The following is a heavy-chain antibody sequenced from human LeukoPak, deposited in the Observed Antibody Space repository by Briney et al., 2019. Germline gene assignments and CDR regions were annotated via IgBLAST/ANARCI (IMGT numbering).Heavy chain of an antibody. Sequence: PSETLSLTCTVSGGSISSGDYYWSWIRQPPGKGLEWIGYIYYSGSTNYNPSLKSRVTISVDTSKNQFSLKLSSVTAADTAVYYCARAAGYSGYVHNYYYGMDVWGQGTTVTVSS. CDR1: GGSISSGDYY. CDR2: IYYSGST. V-gene: IGHV4-61*08. J-gene: IGHJ6*02. D-gene: IGHD5-12*01. CDR3: ARAAGYSGYVHNYYYGMDV.